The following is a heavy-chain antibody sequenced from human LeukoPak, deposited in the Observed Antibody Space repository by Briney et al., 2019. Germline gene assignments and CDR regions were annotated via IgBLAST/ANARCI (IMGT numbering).Heavy chain of an antibody. CDR2: IYYSGST. CDR1: GGSISSYY. V-gene: IGHV4-59*08. CDR3: ARVPLFGYHLEH. Sequence: SETLSLTCTVSGGSISSYYWSWIRQPPGKGLEWIGYIYYSGSTNYNPSLKSRVTISVDTSKNQFSLKLSSVTAADTAVYYCARVPLFGYHLEHWGQGTLVTVSS. D-gene: IGHD1-20*01. J-gene: IGHJ1*01.